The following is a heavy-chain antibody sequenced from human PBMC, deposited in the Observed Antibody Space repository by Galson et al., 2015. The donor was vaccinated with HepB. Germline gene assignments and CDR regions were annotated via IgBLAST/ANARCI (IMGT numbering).Heavy chain of an antibody. J-gene: IGHJ4*02. V-gene: IGHV3-66*02. Sequence: SLRLSCAASGFTVSSNYMSWVRQAPGKGLEWVSVIYSDGSTYYADSVKGRSTISRDKSKNTLFLQMNSLRGEDTAVYYCFALVPDYWGQGTLVTVSS. CDR3: FALVPDY. CDR1: GFTVSSNY. CDR2: IYSDGST. D-gene: IGHD3-10*01.